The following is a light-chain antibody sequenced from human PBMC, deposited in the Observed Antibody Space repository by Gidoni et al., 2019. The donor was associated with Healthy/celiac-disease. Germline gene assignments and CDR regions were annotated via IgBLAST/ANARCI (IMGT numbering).Light chain of an antibody. Sequence: DIQMTQSPSSLSASVGDRVTITCRASQSISSYLNWYQQKPGKAPKLLIYAAASLQSGVPSRCSGSGSGTDFTLTISSLQPEDFATYYCQQSYSTLPYTFGQXTKLEIK. V-gene: IGKV1-39*01. CDR2: AAA. CDR1: QSISSY. J-gene: IGKJ2*01. CDR3: QQSYSTLPYT.